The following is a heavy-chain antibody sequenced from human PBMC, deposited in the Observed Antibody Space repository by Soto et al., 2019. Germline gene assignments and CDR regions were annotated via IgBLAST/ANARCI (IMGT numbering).Heavy chain of an antibody. CDR3: ARASPHFYDFWIGYYSDYYYYGMDV. CDR2: INSDGSST. J-gene: IGHJ6*02. V-gene: IGHV3-74*01. CDR1: GFTFSRYW. Sequence: EVQLVESGGGLVQPGGSLRLSCAASGFTFSRYWMHWVRQAPGKGLVWVSRINSDGSSTSYADSVKGRFTISRDNAKNTLYEKTNSLRAEDTAVYYCARASPHFYDFWIGYYSDYYYYGMDVWGQGTTVTVSS. D-gene: IGHD3-3*01.